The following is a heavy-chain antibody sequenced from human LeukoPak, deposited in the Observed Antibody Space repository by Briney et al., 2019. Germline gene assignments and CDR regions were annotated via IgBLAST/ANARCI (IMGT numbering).Heavy chain of an antibody. CDR2: VDSSGNT. D-gene: IGHD1-26*01. V-gene: IGHV4-59*08. CDR1: GGSISSYY. Sequence: PSETLSLTCTVSGGSISSYYWSWIRQPPGKGLEWIGHVDSSGNTNYNPSLESRVTMSVDTSKKQFSLKLTSVTAADMAVYFCARQFLVGSTFHAFDLWGQGQGSPSLQ. CDR3: ARQFLVGSTFHAFDL. J-gene: IGHJ3*01.